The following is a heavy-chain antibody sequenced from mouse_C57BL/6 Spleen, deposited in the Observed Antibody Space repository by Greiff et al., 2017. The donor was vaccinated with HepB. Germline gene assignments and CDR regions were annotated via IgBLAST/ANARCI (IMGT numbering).Heavy chain of an antibody. CDR1: GYTFTSYW. V-gene: IGHV1-53*01. Sequence: QVQLKQPGTELVKPGASVKLSCKASGYTFTSYWMHWVKQRPGQGLEWIGNINPSNGGTNYNEKFKSKATLTVDKSSSTAYMQLSSLTSEDSAVYYCVIDSSGYEGFAYWGQGTLVTVSA. D-gene: IGHD3-2*02. CDR2: INPSNGGT. J-gene: IGHJ3*01. CDR3: VIDSSGYEGFAY.